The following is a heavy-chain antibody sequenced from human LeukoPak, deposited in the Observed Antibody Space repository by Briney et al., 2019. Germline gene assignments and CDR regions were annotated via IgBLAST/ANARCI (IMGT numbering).Heavy chain of an antibody. Sequence: SVKVSCKASGGTFSSYAISWVRQAPGQGLEWMGGIIPIFGTANYAQKFQGRVTITTDESTSTAYMELSSLRSEDTAVYYCAREGTGFGEPGAFDIWGQGTMVTVSS. J-gene: IGHJ3*02. CDR2: IIPIFGTA. CDR1: GGTFSSYA. CDR3: AREGTGFGEPGAFDI. D-gene: IGHD3-10*01. V-gene: IGHV1-69*05.